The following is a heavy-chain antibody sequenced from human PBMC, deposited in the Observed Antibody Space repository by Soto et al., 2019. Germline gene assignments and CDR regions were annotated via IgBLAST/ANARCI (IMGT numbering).Heavy chain of an antibody. CDR2: IYYRGST. Sequence: QVQLQESGPGLVKPSETLSLTCTVSGGSISVYYWSWIRQPPGKGLEWIGYIYYRGSTNYNPSLKSRVPISVDTSKNQFSLKLSSVTAADTAVYYCARGGWRHIDYWGQGTLVTVSS. CDR3: ARGGWRHIDY. V-gene: IGHV4-59*12. CDR1: GGSISVYY. J-gene: IGHJ4*02. D-gene: IGHD3-3*01.